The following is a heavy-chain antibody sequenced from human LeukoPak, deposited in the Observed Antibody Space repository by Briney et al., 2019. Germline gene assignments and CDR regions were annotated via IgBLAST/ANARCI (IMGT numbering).Heavy chain of an antibody. Sequence: SETLSLTCAVSGYSISSGYYWGWIRQPPGKGLEWIGSIYHSVSTYYNPSLKSRVTISVDTSKNQFSLKLSSVTAADTAVYYCARNRITIFGVMFDYWGQGTLVTVSS. V-gene: IGHV4-38-2*01. J-gene: IGHJ4*02. CDR1: GYSISSGYY. CDR2: IYHSVST. D-gene: IGHD3-3*01. CDR3: ARNRITIFGVMFDY.